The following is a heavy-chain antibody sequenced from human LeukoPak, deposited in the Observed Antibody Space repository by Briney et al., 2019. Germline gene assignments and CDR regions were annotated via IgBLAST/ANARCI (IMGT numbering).Heavy chain of an antibody. V-gene: IGHV3-30*04. CDR1: GFTFSNYA. CDR3: ARGMLYRGGKGSYYFDY. Sequence: GGSLRLSCAASGFTFSNYAIHWVRQAPGKGLEWVAVISYDGSNKYYADSVKGRFTISRDNSKNMLYLQMTSLRAEDTALYYCARGMLYRGGKGSYYFDYWGQGTLVTVSS. D-gene: IGHD4-23*01. J-gene: IGHJ4*02. CDR2: ISYDGSNK.